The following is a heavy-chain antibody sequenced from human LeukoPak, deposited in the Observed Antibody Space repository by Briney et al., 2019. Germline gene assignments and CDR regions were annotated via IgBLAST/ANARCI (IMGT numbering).Heavy chain of an antibody. V-gene: IGHV5-51*01. D-gene: IGHD3-22*01. CDR3: ARLYGDYYDSSGYFDY. CDR1: GYSFTSYL. J-gene: IGHJ4*02. Sequence: GESLKISCKGSGYSFTSYLSCWLRQMPGKGLEWMGIIYPGDSDTRYSPFFQGQVTNAADKSISTAYLQWSSLKASYTAMYYCARLYGDYYDSSGYFDYWGQGTLVTVSS. CDR2: IYPGDSDT.